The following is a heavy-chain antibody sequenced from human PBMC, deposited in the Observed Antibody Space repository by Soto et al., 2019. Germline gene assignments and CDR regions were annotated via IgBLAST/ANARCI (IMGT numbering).Heavy chain of an antibody. D-gene: IGHD2-21*01. Sequence: SETLSLTCTVSGGSISDGAYYWSWIRQPPGKGLGWIGHIYDSGNTYNNPSLKSRLTISVDTSKNHFSLNLNSVTAADTAVYYCASGLSGDKVDQWGQGTLVTVSS. CDR2: IYDSGNT. J-gene: IGHJ4*02. V-gene: IGHV4-30-4*01. CDR1: GGSISDGAYY. CDR3: ASGLSGDKVDQ.